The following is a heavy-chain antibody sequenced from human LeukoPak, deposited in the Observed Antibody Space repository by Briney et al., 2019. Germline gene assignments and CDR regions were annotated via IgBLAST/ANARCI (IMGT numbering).Heavy chain of an antibody. CDR2: TYYRSKWYT. J-gene: IGHJ4*02. CDR3: ARDEGNTGWYTFDY. V-gene: IGHV6-1*01. CDR1: GETVSSINGA. Sequence: PSQTLSLTYAISGETVSSINGAWNWIRQSPSRGLEWLGRTYYRSKWYTDYAVSMQGRITINPDTSKNQFSLHLNSVTPEDTAIYYCARDEGNTGWYTFDYWGQGTLVTVSS. D-gene: IGHD6-19*01.